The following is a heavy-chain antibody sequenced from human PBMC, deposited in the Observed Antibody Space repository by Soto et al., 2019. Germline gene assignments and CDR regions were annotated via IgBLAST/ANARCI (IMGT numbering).Heavy chain of an antibody. V-gene: IGHV3-30*18. J-gene: IGHJ6*02. Sequence: GGSLRLSCAASGFTFSSYGMHWVRQAPGKGLEWVAVISYDGSNKYYADSVKGRFTISRDNSKNTLYLQMNSLRAEDTAVYYCANAYYDYVWGSYRPTTYYYYGMDVWGQGTTVTVSS. CDR3: ANAYYDYVWGSYRPTTYYYYGMDV. CDR1: GFTFSSYG. D-gene: IGHD3-16*02. CDR2: ISYDGSNK.